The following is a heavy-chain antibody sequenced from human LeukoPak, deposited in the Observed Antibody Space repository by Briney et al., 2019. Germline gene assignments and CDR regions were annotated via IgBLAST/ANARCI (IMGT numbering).Heavy chain of an antibody. Sequence: ASVKVSCKASGYVFTSYYIHWVRQAPGQGLEWTGIINPSGGSTTYAQKFQGRVTMTRDTSTSTVYMEVSSLTSEDTAVYYCARGRRVTTGHYYFDYWGQGTLVTVSS. CDR1: GYVFTSYY. J-gene: IGHJ4*02. D-gene: IGHD4-11*01. V-gene: IGHV1-46*01. CDR2: INPSGGST. CDR3: ARGRRVTTGHYYFDY.